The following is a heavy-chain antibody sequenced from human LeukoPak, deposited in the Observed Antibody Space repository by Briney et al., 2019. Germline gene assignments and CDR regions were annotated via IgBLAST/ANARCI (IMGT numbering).Heavy chain of an antibody. CDR2: IRYDGSNK. CDR3: ARDYDILTGYYFDY. Sequence: GGSLRLSCAASGFTFSSYGMHWVRQAPGKGLEWVAFIRYDGSNKYYADSVKGRFTISRDNAKNSLYLQMNSLRAEDTAVYYCARDYDILTGYYFDYWGQGTQVTVSS. V-gene: IGHV3-30*02. CDR1: GFTFSSYG. D-gene: IGHD3-9*01. J-gene: IGHJ4*02.